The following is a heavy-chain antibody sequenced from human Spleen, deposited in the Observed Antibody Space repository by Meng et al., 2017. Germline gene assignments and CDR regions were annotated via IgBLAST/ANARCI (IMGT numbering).Heavy chain of an antibody. D-gene: IGHD3-16*01. J-gene: IGHJ4*02. Sequence: GESLKISCAASGFTFSDYYISWVRQAPGKGLEWVSVIYSGGNTDYADSVKGRVTIPRDNSKNTVFLQINSLRVEDTALYYCARSTSDKYDLSALPLDYWGQGTLVTVSS. CDR3: ARSTSDKYDLSALPLDY. V-gene: IGHV3-66*02. CDR1: GFTFSDYY. CDR2: IYSGGNT.